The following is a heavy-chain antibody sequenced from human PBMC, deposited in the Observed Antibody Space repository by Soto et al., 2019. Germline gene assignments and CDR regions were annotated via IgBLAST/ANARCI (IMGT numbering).Heavy chain of an antibody. CDR2: ISNSSSTI. CDR1: GFTFSNYN. D-gene: IGHD7-27*01. V-gene: IGHV3-48*02. J-gene: IGHJ5*02. CDR3: ARVNKGEGATATNWGFDP. Sequence: EVQLVESGGGLVQPGGSLRLSCTASGFTFSNYNMNWVRQAPGKGLEWVSYISNSSSTIFYGDAVKGRFTISRDNAQNSLYRQKSGLRDEDTAMYFCARVNKGEGATATNWGFDPWGQGTLVTVSS.